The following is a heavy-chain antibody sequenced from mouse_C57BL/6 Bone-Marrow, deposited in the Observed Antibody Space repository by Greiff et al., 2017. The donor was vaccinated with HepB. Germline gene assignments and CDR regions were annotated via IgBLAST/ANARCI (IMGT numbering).Heavy chain of an antibody. Sequence: EVQLQQSGPELVKPGASVKISRKASGYTFTDYYMNWVKQSHGKSLEWIGDINPNNGGTSYNQKFKGKATLTVDKSSSTAYMELRSLTSEDSAVYYCARNSGSSLDYWGQGTTLTVSS. CDR2: INPNNGGT. CDR3: ARNSGSSLDY. V-gene: IGHV1-26*01. D-gene: IGHD1-1*01. J-gene: IGHJ2*01. CDR1: GYTFTDYY.